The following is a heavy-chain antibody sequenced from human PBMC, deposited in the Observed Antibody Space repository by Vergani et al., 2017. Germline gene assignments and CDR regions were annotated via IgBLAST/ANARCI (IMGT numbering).Heavy chain of an antibody. CDR3: ARDTLHFDSENYDDVFES. D-gene: IGHD3-16*01. CDR2: IHHSGAT. CDR1: GGPMSGYY. J-gene: IGHJ3*02. V-gene: IGHV4-59*01. Sequence: QVRLQESGPGLVKPSETLSLTCSVSGGPMSGYYWSWIRQPPGKELEWIGYIHHSGATNSKTSLRSRVSISIDTSESSFSLRLSSVTTADTAMYYCARDTLHFDSENYDDVFESWGQGTMVIVSS.